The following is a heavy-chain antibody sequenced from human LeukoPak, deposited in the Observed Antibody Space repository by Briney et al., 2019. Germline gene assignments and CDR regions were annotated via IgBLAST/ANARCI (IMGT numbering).Heavy chain of an antibody. Sequence: GGSLRLSCAASGFTFSSYAMHWVRQAPGKGLEWVAVISYDGSNKYYADSVKGRFTISRDNSKNTLYLQMNSLRAEDTAVYYCAREGQITFGGVIVMAPFFDYWGRGTLVTVSS. CDR1: GFTFSSYA. D-gene: IGHD3-16*02. J-gene: IGHJ4*02. CDR2: ISYDGSNK. CDR3: AREGQITFGGVIVMAPFFDY. V-gene: IGHV3-30*04.